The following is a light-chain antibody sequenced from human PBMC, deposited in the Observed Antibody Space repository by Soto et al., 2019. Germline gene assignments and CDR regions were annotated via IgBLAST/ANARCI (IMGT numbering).Light chain of an antibody. CDR1: TSNIESHP. CDR3: ATWDDSRNGV. V-gene: IGLV1-44*01. J-gene: IGLJ1*01. CDR2: TNN. Sequence: QSVLTHPPSVSGAPGQRITISCSGDTSNIESHPVNWFQQVPGAAPKLLIKTNNQRPSGVPDRFSGSKSGASASLAIRGLQSEDEGTYYCATWDDSRNGVFGSGTTV.